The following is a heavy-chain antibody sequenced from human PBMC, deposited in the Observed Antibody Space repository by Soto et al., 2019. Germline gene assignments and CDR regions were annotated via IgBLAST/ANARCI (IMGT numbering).Heavy chain of an antibody. CDR1: GGTFGSYA. CDR3: AKIRWTISLQEEDAI. D-gene: IGHD2-15*01. CDR2: VIPIFGTP. J-gene: IGHJ4*02. Sequence: QVQLVQSGAEVKKPGSSVKVSCKSSGGTFGSYAISWVRQAPEQGLEWMGGVIPIFGTPHYAQKFHGRVTITADIPTSTAYLELSSLKSADTAVYYCAKIRWTISLQEEDAIWGQGTLVTVSS. V-gene: IGHV1-69*06.